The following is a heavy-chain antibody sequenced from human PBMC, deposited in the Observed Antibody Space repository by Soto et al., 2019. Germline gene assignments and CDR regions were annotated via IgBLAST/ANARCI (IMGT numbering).Heavy chain of an antibody. D-gene: IGHD3-10*01. Sequence: QVQLVQSGAELKKPGASVKVSCKASGYTFSNYDMNWVRQATGQGPEWIGWVNPNNGDTGYAQKFQGRVTLTTDISTTTAYMELSSLRSEDKAIYYWAKVSRKGSAIDFDYWGQGTLITVSS. J-gene: IGHJ4*02. CDR2: VNPNNGDT. CDR1: GYTFSNYD. V-gene: IGHV1-8*01. CDR3: AKVSRKGSAIDFDY.